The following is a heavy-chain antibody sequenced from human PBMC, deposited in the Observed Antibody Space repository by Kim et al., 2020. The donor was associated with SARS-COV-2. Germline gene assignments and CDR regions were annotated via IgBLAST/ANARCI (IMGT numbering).Heavy chain of an antibody. J-gene: IGHJ5*02. CDR1: GGSISSSNW. V-gene: IGHV4-4*02. D-gene: IGHD3-10*01. Sequence: SETLSLTCAVSGGSISSSNWWSWVRQPPGKGLEWIGEIYHSGSTNYNPSLKSRVTISVDKSKNQFSLKLSSVTAADTAVYYCARDGSGRTRHLHPWGQGTLVTVSS. CDR3: ARDGSGRTRHLHP. CDR2: IYHSGST.